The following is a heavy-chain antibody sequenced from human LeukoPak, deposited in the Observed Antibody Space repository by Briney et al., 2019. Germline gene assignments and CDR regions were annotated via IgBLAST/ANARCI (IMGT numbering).Heavy chain of an antibody. CDR2: VIRDGSFT. J-gene: IGHJ4*02. CDR3: VRDGDDFNFDY. Sequence: GGSLRLSCAASGFTFRSYWMHWVRQAPGKGLEWVSRVIRDGSFTNYAGSVKGRFTISRDNAKNTLYLQMSSLRAEDTAVYFCVRDGDDFNFDYWGQGSLVTVSS. D-gene: IGHD5-24*01. CDR1: GFTFRSYW. V-gene: IGHV3-74*01.